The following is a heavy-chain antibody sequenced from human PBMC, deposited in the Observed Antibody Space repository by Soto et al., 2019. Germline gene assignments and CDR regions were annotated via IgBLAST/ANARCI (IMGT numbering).Heavy chain of an antibody. V-gene: IGHV4-30-4*01. Sequence: QVQLQESGPGLVKPSQTLSLTCTVSGGSISSGDYYWSWIRQPPGKGLEWIGYIYYSGSSYYNPSLKSRVTISVDTSKNQFSLKLSSVTAADTAVYFCARTTEYYYYYGMDVWGQGTTVTVSS. D-gene: IGHD1-1*01. CDR1: GGSISSGDYY. J-gene: IGHJ6*02. CDR3: ARTTEYYYYYGMDV. CDR2: IYYSGSS.